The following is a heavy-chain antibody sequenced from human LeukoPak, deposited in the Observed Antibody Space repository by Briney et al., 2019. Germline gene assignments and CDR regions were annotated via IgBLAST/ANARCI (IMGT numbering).Heavy chain of an antibody. Sequence: ASVKVSCKASGYTFTSYYMHWVRQAPGQGLEWMGIINPSGGSTSYAQKFQGRVTMTRDTPTSTVYMELSSLRSEDTAVYYCARVGGVAVAFDYWGQGTLVTVSS. D-gene: IGHD6-19*01. J-gene: IGHJ4*02. CDR2: INPSGGST. CDR1: GYTFTSYY. V-gene: IGHV1-46*01. CDR3: ARVGGVAVAFDY.